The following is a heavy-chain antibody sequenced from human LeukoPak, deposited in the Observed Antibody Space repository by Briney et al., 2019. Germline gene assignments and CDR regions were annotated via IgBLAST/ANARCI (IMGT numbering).Heavy chain of an antibody. D-gene: IGHD3-3*01. CDR3: ARQIGAVGATAGNYYYYMDV. V-gene: IGHV4-4*07. J-gene: IGHJ6*03. CDR1: GGSISSYY. CDR2: IYTSGST. Sequence: SETLSLTCTVSGGSISSYYWSWIRQPAGKGLEWIGRIYTSGSTDYNPSLKSRVTMSVDTSKNQFSLKLSSVTAADTAVYYCARQIGAVGATAGNYYYYMDVWGKGTTVTVSS.